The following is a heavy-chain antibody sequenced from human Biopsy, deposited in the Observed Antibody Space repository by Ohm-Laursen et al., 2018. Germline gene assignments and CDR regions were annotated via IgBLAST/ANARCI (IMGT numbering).Heavy chain of an antibody. D-gene: IGHD2-2*02. V-gene: IGHV2-70*16. J-gene: IGHJ6*02. CDR2: IDWDDAK. CDR3: ARIPILVVPAAIVYRHRRHLQGLDV. CDR1: GFSLNTRGMS. Sequence: TQTLTLTCTLSGFSLNTRGMSVTWIRQPPGKALEWLARIDWDDAKFYSESLKTRLTISKGTSENHVVLTLSDVAPVDTATYYCARIPILVVPAAIVYRHRRHLQGLDVWGPGTTVFVSS.